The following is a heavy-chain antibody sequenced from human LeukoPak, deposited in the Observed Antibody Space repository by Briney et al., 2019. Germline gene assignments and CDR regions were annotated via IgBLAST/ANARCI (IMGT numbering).Heavy chain of an antibody. D-gene: IGHD2-15*01. J-gene: IGHJ4*02. CDR1: GCTFDDYG. CDR2: INWNGGST. Sequence: GGSLRLSCAVSGCTFDDYGMSWVRQAPGKGLEWVSGINWNGGSTGYADSVKGRFTISRDNAKNSLYLQMNSLRAEDTALYYCARDMGYCSGGSCPDYWGQGTLVTVSS. V-gene: IGHV3-20*04. CDR3: ARDMGYCSGGSCPDY.